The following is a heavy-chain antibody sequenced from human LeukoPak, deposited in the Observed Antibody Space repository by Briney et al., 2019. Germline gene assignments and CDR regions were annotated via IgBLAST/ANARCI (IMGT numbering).Heavy chain of an antibody. Sequence: SETLSFTCTVSGGSISSDAYRWGWIRQPPGKGLEWIGNIYYSGYTYYNPSLKSRVTISVDTSKNQLSLKLTSVTAADTSVYYCARLDWGSGGSGSFDYWGQGTLVTVSS. CDR3: ARLDWGSGGSGSFDY. CDR2: IYYSGYT. J-gene: IGHJ4*02. CDR1: GGSISSDAYR. V-gene: IGHV4-39*01. D-gene: IGHD7-27*01.